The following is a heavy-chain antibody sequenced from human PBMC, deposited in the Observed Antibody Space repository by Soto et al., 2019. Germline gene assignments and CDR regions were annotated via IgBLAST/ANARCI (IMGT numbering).Heavy chain of an antibody. J-gene: IGHJ5*02. CDR3: AREGSSLYSLKCFDP. V-gene: IGHV3-48*01. D-gene: IGHD2-15*01. CDR1: GFTFSSYS. CDR2: ISSSSSTI. Sequence: EVQLVESGGGLVQPRGSLRLSCAASGFTFSSYSMNWVRPAPGKGLEWVSYISSSSSTIYYADSVKGRFTISRDNATNSLYLQMNSLRAEDTAVYYCAREGSSLYSLKCFDPWGQGTLVTVSS.